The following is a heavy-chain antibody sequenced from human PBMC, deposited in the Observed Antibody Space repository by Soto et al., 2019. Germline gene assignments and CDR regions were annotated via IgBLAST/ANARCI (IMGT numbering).Heavy chain of an antibody. Sequence: PGGSLRLSCAASGFTFSSYSMNWVRQAPGKGLEWVSAISGSGDSTYYADSVKGRFTISRDNSKNTLYLQMNSLRAEDTAVYYCALPHYNYGAEFFQHWGQGTVVTVSS. CDR1: GFTFSSYS. CDR2: ISGSGDST. D-gene: IGHD3-16*01. V-gene: IGHV3-23*01. J-gene: IGHJ1*01. CDR3: ALPHYNYGAEFFQH.